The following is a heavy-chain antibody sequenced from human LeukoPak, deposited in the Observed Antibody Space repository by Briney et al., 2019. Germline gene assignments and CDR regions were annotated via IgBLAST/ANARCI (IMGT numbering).Heavy chain of an antibody. CDR1: GFTFSSNA. V-gene: IGHV3-48*03. CDR2: IDSSASTT. CDR3: ASAHGGSGYDRPFDY. Sequence: PGGSLRLSCAASGFTFSSNALNWVRQVPGKGLEWVSYIDSSASTTYYAGSVQGRFTISRDNAKNSLYLQMRSLRVEDTAFYYCASAHGGSGYDRPFDYWGQGTLVTVSS. D-gene: IGHD5-12*01. J-gene: IGHJ4*02.